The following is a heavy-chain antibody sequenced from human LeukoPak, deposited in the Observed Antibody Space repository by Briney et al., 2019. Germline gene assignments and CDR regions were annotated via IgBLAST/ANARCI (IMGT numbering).Heavy chain of an antibody. CDR3: ARAPTFSGWFDY. CDR2: ISSSSSYI. J-gene: IGHJ4*02. D-gene: IGHD6-19*01. CDR1: GFTFSSYN. Sequence: GGSLRLSCAASGFTFSSYNMNWVRQAPGKGLEWVSSISSSSSYIYYADSVKGRFTISRDNAKNTLYLQMNSLRVEDTAVYYCARAPTFSGWFDYWGQGTLVTVSS. V-gene: IGHV3-21*01.